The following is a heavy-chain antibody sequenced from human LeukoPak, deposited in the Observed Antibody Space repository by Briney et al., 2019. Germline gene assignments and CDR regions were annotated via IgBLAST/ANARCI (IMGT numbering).Heavy chain of an antibody. Sequence: KSSETLSLTRTVSGGSISSYYWSWIRQPPGKGLEWIGYIYYSGSTNYNPSLKSRVTISVDTSKNQFSLKLSSVTAADTAVYYCARVRGWYGELDYWGQGTLVTVSS. D-gene: IGHD6-19*01. CDR3: ARVRGWYGELDY. CDR2: IYYSGST. CDR1: GGSISSYY. J-gene: IGHJ4*02. V-gene: IGHV4-59*01.